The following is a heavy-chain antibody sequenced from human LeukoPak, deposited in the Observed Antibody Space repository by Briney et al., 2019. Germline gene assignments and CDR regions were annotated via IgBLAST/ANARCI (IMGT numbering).Heavy chain of an antibody. V-gene: IGHV4-61*02. CDR2: IYTSGST. D-gene: IGHD3-22*01. CDR1: GGSISSGSYY. J-gene: IGHJ4*02. Sequence: SQTLSLTCTVSGGSISSGSYYWSWGRQPAGTGLEWVGRIYTSGSTNYNPSLKSRVTISVDTSKNQFSLKLSSVTAADTAVYYCARDMHYYDSSGISGFDYWGQGTLVTVSS. CDR3: ARDMHYYDSSGISGFDY.